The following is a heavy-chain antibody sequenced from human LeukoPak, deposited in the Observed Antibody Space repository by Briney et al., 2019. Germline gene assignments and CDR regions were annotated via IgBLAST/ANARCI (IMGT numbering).Heavy chain of an antibody. CDR1: GYTFTSYY. V-gene: IGHV1-46*03. CDR2: INPSGGST. CDR3: ARERYCTNGVCYHFDY. J-gene: IGHJ4*02. Sequence: ASVKVSCKASGYTFTSYYMHWVRQAPGQGLEWMGIINPSGGSTSYAQEFQGRVTMTRDTSTSTVYMELSSLRSEDTAVYYCARERYCTNGVCYHFDYWGQGTLVTVSS. D-gene: IGHD2-8*01.